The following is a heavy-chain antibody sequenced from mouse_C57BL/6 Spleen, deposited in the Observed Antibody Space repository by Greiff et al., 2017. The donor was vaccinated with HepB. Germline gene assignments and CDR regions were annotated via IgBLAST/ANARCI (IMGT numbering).Heavy chain of an antibody. CDR3: TNYYGVFDY. CDR1: GYTFTDYE. D-gene: IGHD1-1*01. Sequence: VQLQQSGAELVRPGASVTLSCKASGYTFTDYEMHWVKQTPVHGLEWIGAIDPETGGTAYNQKFKGKAILTADKSSSTAYMELRSLTSEDSAVYYCTNYYGVFDYWGQGTTLTVSS. V-gene: IGHV1-15*01. CDR2: IDPETGGT. J-gene: IGHJ2*01.